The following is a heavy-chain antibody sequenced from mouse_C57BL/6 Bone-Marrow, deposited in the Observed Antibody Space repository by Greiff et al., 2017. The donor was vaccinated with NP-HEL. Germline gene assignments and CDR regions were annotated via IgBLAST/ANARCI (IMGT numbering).Heavy chain of an antibody. CDR3: ARPITTAGGEAFAY. CDR2: IDPSDSYT. V-gene: IGHV1-59*01. J-gene: IGHJ3*01. D-gene: IGHD1-2*01. Sequence: QVQLQQPGAELVRPGTSVKLSCKASGYTFTSYWMHWVKQRPGQGLEWIGVIDPSDSYTNYNQKFKGKATLTVDTSSSTAYMQLSSLTSEDSAVYYCARPITTAGGEAFAYWGQGTLVTVSA. CDR1: GYTFTSYW.